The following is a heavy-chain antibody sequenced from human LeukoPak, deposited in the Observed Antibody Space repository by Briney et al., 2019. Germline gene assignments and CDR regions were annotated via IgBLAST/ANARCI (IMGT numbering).Heavy chain of an antibody. Sequence: SETLSLTCAVYGGSFSGYYWSWIRQPPGKGLEWIGEINHSGSTNYNPSLKSRVTISVDTSKNQFSLKLSSVTAADTAVYCCARVGRGDGYVIDYWGQGTLVTVSS. D-gene: IGHD5-24*01. CDR3: ARVGRGDGYVIDY. J-gene: IGHJ4*02. CDR2: INHSGST. CDR1: GGSFSGYY. V-gene: IGHV4-34*01.